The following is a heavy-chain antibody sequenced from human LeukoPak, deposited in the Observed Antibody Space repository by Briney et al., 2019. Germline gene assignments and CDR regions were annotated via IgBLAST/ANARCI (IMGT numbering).Heavy chain of an antibody. CDR2: ISETGTTI. D-gene: IGHD2-21*01. Sequence: GGSLRLSCAASGFTFSDYYMSWIRQAPGKGLEWVSYISETGTTIHYAGSVKGRFTVSRDNTKNSLYLQMNSLRVEDTAVYYCARDAYFYSSDQWGRGTLVIVSS. CDR3: ARDAYFYSSDQ. CDR1: GFTFSDYY. J-gene: IGHJ4*02. V-gene: IGHV3-11*04.